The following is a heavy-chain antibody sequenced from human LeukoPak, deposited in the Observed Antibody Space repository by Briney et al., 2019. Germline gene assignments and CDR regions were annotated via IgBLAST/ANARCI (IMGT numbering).Heavy chain of an antibody. D-gene: IGHD3-22*01. CDR2: INHSGST. CDR1: GGSFSGYY. CDR3: ARTRRGYYPNIDY. V-gene: IGHV4-34*01. J-gene: IGHJ4*02. Sequence: PSETLSLTCAVYGGSFSGYYWSWIRQPPGKGLEWIGEINHSGSTNYNPSLKSRVTISVDTSKNQFSLKLSSVTAADTAVYYCARTRRGYYPNIDYWGQGTLVTVSS.